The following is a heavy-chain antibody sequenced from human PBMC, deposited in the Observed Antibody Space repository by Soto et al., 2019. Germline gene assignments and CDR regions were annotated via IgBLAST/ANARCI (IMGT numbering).Heavy chain of an antibody. V-gene: IGHV3-23*01. CDR2: ISVSGGST. CDR3: AKDGVSGSYYFYFDS. Sequence: QAGGSLRLSCAASGFTFSSYAMSWVRQAPGKGLEWVSAISVSGGSTYYADSVKGRFTTSRDNSKNTLYLQMNSLRAEDTAVYYCAKDGVSGSYYFYFDSWGQGALVTVSS. J-gene: IGHJ4*02. CDR1: GFTFSSYA. D-gene: IGHD1-26*01.